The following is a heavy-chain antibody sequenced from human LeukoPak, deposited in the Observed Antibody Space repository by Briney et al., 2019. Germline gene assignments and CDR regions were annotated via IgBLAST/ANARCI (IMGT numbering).Heavy chain of an antibody. V-gene: IGHV3-30-3*01. Sequence: GGSLRLSCAASGFIFSSYTMHWVRQAPGKGLEWVAVISYDGSNEYYAYSVKGRFTISRDNSKNTLYLQMNSLRAEGTAVYYCARRPASYTLDCWGQGTLVTVSS. CDR1: GFIFSSYT. D-gene: IGHD1-14*01. J-gene: IGHJ4*02. CDR3: ARRPASYTLDC. CDR2: ISYDGSNE.